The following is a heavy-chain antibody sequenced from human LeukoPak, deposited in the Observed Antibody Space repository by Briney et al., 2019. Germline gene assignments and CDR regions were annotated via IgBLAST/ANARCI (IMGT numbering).Heavy chain of an antibody. Sequence: GGSLRLSCAASGFTFSTYAMNWVRQAPGKGLEWVSGISGSGGGTYYADSVKGRFTISRDNSKNTLYLQMNSLRAEDTAVYYCAKDQNSRLSQWFDPWGQGTLVTVSS. CDR1: GFTFSTYA. V-gene: IGHV3-23*01. D-gene: IGHD1/OR15-1a*01. CDR3: AKDQNSRLSQWFDP. CDR2: ISGSGGGT. J-gene: IGHJ5*02.